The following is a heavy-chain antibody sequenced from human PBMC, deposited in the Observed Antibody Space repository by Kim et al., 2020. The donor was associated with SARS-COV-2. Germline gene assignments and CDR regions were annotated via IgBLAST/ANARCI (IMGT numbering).Heavy chain of an antibody. D-gene: IGHD3-3*01. CDR3: ARAGGYDFWSGYPLFDY. V-gene: IGHV4-59*13. CDR2: IYYSGST. CDR1: GGSISSYY. Sequence: SETLSLTCTVSGGSISSYYWSWIRQPPGKGLEWIGYIYYSGSTNYNPSLKSRVTISVDTSKNQFSLKLSSVTAADTAVYYCARAGGYDFWSGYPLFDYWGQGTLVTVSS. J-gene: IGHJ4*02.